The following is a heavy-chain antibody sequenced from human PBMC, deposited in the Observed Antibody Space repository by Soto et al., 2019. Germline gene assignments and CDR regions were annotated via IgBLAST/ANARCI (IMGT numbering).Heavy chain of an antibody. CDR3: ARHRSTVSLLDY. J-gene: IGHJ4*02. V-gene: IGHV4-59*08. CDR2: IYSFGST. D-gene: IGHD2-2*01. Sequence: QVQLQELGPGLVKPSETLSLTCTVSGGSISPYYWSWIRQPPGKGLEWIGYIYSFGSTNYNASLESRVSMSVDTSKNQVSLKLTSVTAADTAVYFCARHRSTVSLLDYWGLGTLVTVSS. CDR1: GGSISPYY.